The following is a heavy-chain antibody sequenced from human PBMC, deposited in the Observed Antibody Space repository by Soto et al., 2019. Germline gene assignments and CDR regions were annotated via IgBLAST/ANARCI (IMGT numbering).Heavy chain of an antibody. J-gene: IGHJ6*02. Sequence: GGSLRLSCAASGFTFSSYAMSWVRQAPGKGLEWVSAISGSGGSTYYADSVKGRFTISRDNSKNTLYLQMNSLRAEDTAVYYCAISPPDIYYYYGMDVWGQGTTVTVSS. V-gene: IGHV3-23*01. D-gene: IGHD3-9*01. CDR2: ISGSGGST. CDR3: AISPPDIYYYYGMDV. CDR1: GFTFSSYA.